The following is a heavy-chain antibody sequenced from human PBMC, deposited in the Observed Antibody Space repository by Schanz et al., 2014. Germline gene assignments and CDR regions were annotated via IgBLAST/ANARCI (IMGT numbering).Heavy chain of an antibody. V-gene: IGHV1-3*04. D-gene: IGHD5-12*01. Sequence: QVHLVQSGAEVKRPGASVKVSCKASGYIFINSGISWVRQAPGQGLEWMGWINTGGGDTKYSQNFQGRVTITRDTSASTAYMELSSLRSEDTAVYSCARGIGGYGANNYFDYWGQGTLVTVSS. CDR1: GYIFINSG. CDR3: ARGIGGYGANNYFDY. CDR2: INTGGGDT. J-gene: IGHJ4*02.